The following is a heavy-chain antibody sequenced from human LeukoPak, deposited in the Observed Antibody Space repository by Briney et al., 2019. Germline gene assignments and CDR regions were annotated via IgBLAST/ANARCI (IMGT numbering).Heavy chain of an antibody. Sequence: SETLSLTCAVYGGSFSHYYWRWIRQPPGKRREGIGEINYSGSINYNPSLNSRVTLSVDRSENQFSLQLTYTTAARTAWYYLLGGRVVAHYLIDSWGQGTLVTVSS. CDR1: GGSFSHYY. CDR3: LGGRVVAHYLIDS. CDR2: INYSGSI. V-gene: IGHV4-34*01. J-gene: IGHJ4*02. D-gene: IGHD1-26*01.